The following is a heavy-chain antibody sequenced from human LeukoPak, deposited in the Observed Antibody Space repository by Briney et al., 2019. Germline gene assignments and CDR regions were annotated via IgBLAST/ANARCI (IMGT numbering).Heavy chain of an antibody. CDR3: ARSPHILTGENFDF. CDR2: TNVNSGGT. Sequence: ASVKVSCKASGYTFTGYYMHWVRQAPGQGLEWMGWTNVNSGGTNYAQKFYARVTMTRDTSISTAYMELSRLRSDDTAVFYCARSPHILTGENFDFWGQGTLVTVSS. V-gene: IGHV1-2*02. CDR1: GYTFTGYY. D-gene: IGHD3-9*01. J-gene: IGHJ4*02.